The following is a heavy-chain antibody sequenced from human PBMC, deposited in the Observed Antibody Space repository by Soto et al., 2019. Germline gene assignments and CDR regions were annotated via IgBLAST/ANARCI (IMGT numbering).Heavy chain of an antibody. Sequence: SATISFRSPVSGVSLTSYFLSWVRQNPGKRLDLIGSISFRGATYRNHSLKGRAALSEDTSENHLSLTLNSVKAADPAVYFCASERIDGYKRYFEIWGQGNQVTVS. CDR2: ISFRGAT. D-gene: IGHD3-9*01. CDR3: ASERIDGYKRYFEI. J-gene: IGHJ4*02. CDR1: GVSLTSYF. V-gene: IGHV4-59*01.